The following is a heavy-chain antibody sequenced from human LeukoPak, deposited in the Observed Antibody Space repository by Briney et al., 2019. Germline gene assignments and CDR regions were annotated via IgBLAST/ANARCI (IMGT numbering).Heavy chain of an antibody. V-gene: IGHV4-59*01. CDR2: IFNTRTT. CDR3: VRDEDL. J-gene: IGHJ5*02. Sequence: SETLSLTCSVSGGSISNYYWSWIRQAPGKGLEWIGYIFNTRTTNYNPSLKSRVTISGDTSKKQFSLNLTYVTAADSAVYYCVRDEDLWGQGTLVIVSS. CDR1: GGSISNYY.